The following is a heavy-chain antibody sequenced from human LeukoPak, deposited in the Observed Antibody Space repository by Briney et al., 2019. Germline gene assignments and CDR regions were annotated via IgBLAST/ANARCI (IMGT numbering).Heavy chain of an antibody. V-gene: IGHV3-48*02. D-gene: IGHD1-20*01. J-gene: IGHJ3*01. CDR3: ARDNFDAFDV. Sequence: GGPLRLSCAASGFTFSSYSMNWVRPAPRKGLEWVSYMSRSSSNIYYADSVKGRFTISRDNAKNFLYLQMNSLRDEDTAMYYCARDNFDAFDVWGQGTMVTVSS. CDR1: GFTFSSYS. CDR2: MSRSSSNI.